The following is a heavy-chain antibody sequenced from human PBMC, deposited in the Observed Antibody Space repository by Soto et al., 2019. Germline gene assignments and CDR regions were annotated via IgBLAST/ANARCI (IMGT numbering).Heavy chain of an antibody. J-gene: IGHJ4*02. D-gene: IGHD3-10*01. Sequence: QVQLVQSGAEMKKPGSSVKVSCQSSGCTFNTYAMNWVRQAPGQGPEWMGDISPMFGAANYAPKFQGRVTITADESPGTSYMQLSSLTSEDTALYFCAREVQVHTPAFVYWGQGTLVTVSS. V-gene: IGHV1-69*19. CDR2: ISPMFGAA. CDR1: GCTFNTYA. CDR3: AREVQVHTPAFVY.